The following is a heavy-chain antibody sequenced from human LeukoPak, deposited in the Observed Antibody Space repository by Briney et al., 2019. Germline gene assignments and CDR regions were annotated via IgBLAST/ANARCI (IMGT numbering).Heavy chain of an antibody. CDR2: ISMSGKTT. J-gene: IGHJ4*02. Sequence: GGSLRLSCAASGFTFSSYSMSWVRQAPGKGREWLSFISMSGKTTYYADSVKGRFTISRDNAKNSLYLQMNSLRAEDTAVYYCAREGTEGYLFDYWGQGTLVTVSS. V-gene: IGHV3-48*04. D-gene: IGHD1-7*01. CDR1: GFTFSSYS. CDR3: AREGTEGYLFDY.